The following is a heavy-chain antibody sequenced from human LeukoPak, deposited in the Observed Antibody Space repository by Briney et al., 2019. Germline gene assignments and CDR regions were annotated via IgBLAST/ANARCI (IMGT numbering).Heavy chain of an antibody. V-gene: IGHV4-59*01. J-gene: IGHJ6*03. CDR1: GGPIRTYQ. Sequence: SETLSLTCTVSGGPIRTYQWSWIRQPPGKGLEWIGNIHYSGSTNYNPSLKSRVTISVDTSKNQFSLKLSSVTAADTAVYYCARGGYYDFWSGTYYMDVWGKGTTVTVSS. CDR3: ARGGYYDFWSGTYYMDV. D-gene: IGHD3-3*01. CDR2: IHYSGST.